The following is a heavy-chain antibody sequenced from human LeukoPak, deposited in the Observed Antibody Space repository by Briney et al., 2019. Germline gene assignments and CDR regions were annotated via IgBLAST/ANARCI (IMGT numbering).Heavy chain of an antibody. Sequence: GGSLQLSCAASGFTFDDYTMHWGRQAPGKGLEWVSLISWDGGSTYYADSVKGRFTISRDNSKNSLYLQMNSLRTEDTALYYCAKGNGDYVNWFDPWGQGTLVTVSS. CDR3: AKGNGDYVNWFDP. V-gene: IGHV3-43*01. CDR2: ISWDGGST. J-gene: IGHJ5*02. D-gene: IGHD4-17*01. CDR1: GFTFDDYT.